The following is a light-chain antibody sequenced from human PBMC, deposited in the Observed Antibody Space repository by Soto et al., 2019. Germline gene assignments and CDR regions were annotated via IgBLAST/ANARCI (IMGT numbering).Light chain of an antibody. V-gene: IGKV1-27*01. CDR2: AAS. CDR1: QGISNY. J-gene: IGKJ1*01. CDR3: QKYNSAPRWT. Sequence: DIQMTQSPSSLSASVGDRVTITCRASQGISNYLAWYQQKPGKVPKLLIYAASTLQSGVPSRFSGSGSGTDFTLTISRLQPEDVATDYCQKYNSAPRWTFGQGTKGEIK.